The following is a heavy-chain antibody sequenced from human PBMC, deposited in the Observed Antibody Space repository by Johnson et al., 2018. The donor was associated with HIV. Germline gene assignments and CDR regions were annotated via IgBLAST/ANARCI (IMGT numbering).Heavy chain of an antibody. Sequence: QVQLVESGGDLVQPGGSLRLSCAASGFTFSTYAMHWVRQAPGKGLEWVAVISSDESNKYYAQSVKGRFIISRGNSKNTRYLQMNSLRAEDTDVYYCARERYYDSGCSSACDGGGQGRMVTVS. D-gene: IGHD3-22*01. V-gene: IGHV3-30*14. CDR1: GFTFSTYA. CDR3: ARERYYDSGCSSACDG. J-gene: IGHJ3*01. CDR2: ISSDESNK.